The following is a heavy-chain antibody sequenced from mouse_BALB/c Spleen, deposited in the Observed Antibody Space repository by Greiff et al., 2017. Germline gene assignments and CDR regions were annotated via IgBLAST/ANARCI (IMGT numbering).Heavy chain of an antibody. Sequence: VQLVESGPGLVAPSQSLSITCTVSGFSLSRYSVHWVRQPPGKGLEWLGMIWGGGSTDYTSALKSRLSISKDNSKSQVFLKMNSLQTDDTAMYYCARFYDGKGAYAMDYWGQGTSVTVSS. CDR1: GFSLSRYS. CDR2: IWGGGST. V-gene: IGHV2-6-4*01. CDR3: ARFYDGKGAYAMDY. J-gene: IGHJ4*01. D-gene: IGHD2-3*01.